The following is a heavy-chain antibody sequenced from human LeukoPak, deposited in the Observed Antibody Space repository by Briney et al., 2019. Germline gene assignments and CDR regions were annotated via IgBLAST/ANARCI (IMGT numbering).Heavy chain of an antibody. CDR3: ARAGMSAAVLDY. D-gene: IGHD6-13*01. J-gene: IGHJ4*02. CDR1: GYDFTTIW. CDR2: IYPRDSDT. Sequence: GESLKISCKGFGYDFTTIWIGWVRQMPGKGLEWMGIIYPRDSDTRYSPSFKGQVTISVDKSISTAYLQWSSLKASDTAMYYCARAGMSAAVLDYWGQGTLVTVSP. V-gene: IGHV5-51*01.